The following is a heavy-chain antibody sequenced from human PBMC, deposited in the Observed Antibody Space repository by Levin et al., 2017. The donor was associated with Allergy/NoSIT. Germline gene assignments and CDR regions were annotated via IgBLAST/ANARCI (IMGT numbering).Heavy chain of an antibody. V-gene: IGHV3-21*01. CDR3: ASRLLWSGYYHDY. J-gene: IGHJ4*02. CDR2: ISSSSSYI. CDR1: GFTFSSYS. Sequence: GGSLRLSCAASGFTFSSYSMNWVRQAPGKGLEWVSSISSSSSYIYYADSVKGRFTISRDNAKNSLYLQMNSLRAEDTAVYYCASRLLWSGYYHDYWGQGTLVTVSS. D-gene: IGHD3-3*01.